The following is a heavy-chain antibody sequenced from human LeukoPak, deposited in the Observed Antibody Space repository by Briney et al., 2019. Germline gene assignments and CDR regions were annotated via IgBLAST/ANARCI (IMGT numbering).Heavy chain of an antibody. J-gene: IGHJ4*02. CDR2: IRYDGSNK. D-gene: IGHD5-18*01. V-gene: IGHV3-30*02. CDR1: GFTFSSYG. CDR3: AKAPIRLWSIDY. Sequence: PGGSLRLSCAASGFTFSSYGMHWVRQAPGKGLEWVAFIRYDGSNKYYADSVRGRFTISRDNSKNTLYLQMNSLRAEDTAVEYCAKAPIRLWSIDYWGQGTLVTVSS.